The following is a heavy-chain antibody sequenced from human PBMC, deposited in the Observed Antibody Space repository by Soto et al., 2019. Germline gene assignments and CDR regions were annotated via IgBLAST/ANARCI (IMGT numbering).Heavy chain of an antibody. Sequence: GGSLRLSCAASGFTFSSYAMHWVRQAPGKGLEWVAVISYDGSNKYYADSVKGRFTISRDNSKNTLYLQMNSLRAEDTAVYYCAREWDCSSTSCLYYYYYGMDVWGQGTTVTVSS. D-gene: IGHD2-2*01. CDR2: ISYDGSNK. J-gene: IGHJ6*02. V-gene: IGHV3-30-3*01. CDR1: GFTFSSYA. CDR3: AREWDCSSTSCLYYYYYGMDV.